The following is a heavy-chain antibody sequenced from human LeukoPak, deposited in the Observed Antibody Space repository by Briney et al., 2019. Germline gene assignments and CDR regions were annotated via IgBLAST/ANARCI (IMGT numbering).Heavy chain of an antibody. J-gene: IGHJ4*02. Sequence: PSETLSLTCTVSGGSISSYYWSWIRQPPGKGLEWIGYIYYSGSTNYNPSLKSRVTISVDTSKNQFSRKLSSVTAADTAVYYCARHYSYGEIIHFDYWGQGTLVTVSS. CDR1: GGSISSYY. V-gene: IGHV4-59*01. CDR3: ARHYSYGEIIHFDY. D-gene: IGHD5-18*01. CDR2: IYYSGST.